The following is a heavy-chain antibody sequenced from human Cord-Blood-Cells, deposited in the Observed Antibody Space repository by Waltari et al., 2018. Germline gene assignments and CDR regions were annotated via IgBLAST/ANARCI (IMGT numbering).Heavy chain of an antibody. Sequence: QVQLVESGGGVVQPGRSLRLSCAASGFTFSSYGMHWVRQAPGKGLEWVAVISYDGSNKYYADSVKGRFTISRDNSKNTLYLQMNSLRAEDTAVYYCQVDWGRYFDYWGQGTLVTVSS. CDR3: QVDWGRYFDY. CDR2: ISYDGSNK. V-gene: IGHV3-30*03. J-gene: IGHJ4*02. D-gene: IGHD3-16*01. CDR1: GFTFSSYG.